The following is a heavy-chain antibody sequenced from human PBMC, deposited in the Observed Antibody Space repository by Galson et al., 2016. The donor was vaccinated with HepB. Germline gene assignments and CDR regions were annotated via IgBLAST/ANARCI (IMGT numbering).Heavy chain of an antibody. CDR3: AKLEGQLTDDDY. CDR2: LSGSGGST. CDR1: GFTFSSYA. D-gene: IGHD1-1*01. J-gene: IGHJ4*02. Sequence: SLRLSCAASGFTFSSYAMNWVRQAPGKGLEWVSTLSGSGGSTYYADSVKGRFTISRDNSKNTLYLQMNSLRAEETAVYYCAKLEGQLTDDDYWGQGAPSPSP. V-gene: IGHV3-23*01.